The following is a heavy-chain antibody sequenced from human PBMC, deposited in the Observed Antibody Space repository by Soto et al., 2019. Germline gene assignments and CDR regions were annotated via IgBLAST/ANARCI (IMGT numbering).Heavy chain of an antibody. J-gene: IGHJ6*02. CDR3: ARRSSGWYYYYYGMDV. Sequence: PSDTLSLTCTVSGFSISSYYGSWIRQPPGKGLEWIGYSYDSGSTNYNPSLKSRVTISGDTSKNQFSLKLSSVTAADTAVYYCARRSSGWYYYYYGMDVWGQGTTVTVSS. CDR1: GFSISSYY. V-gene: IGHV4-59*01. CDR2: SYDSGST. D-gene: IGHD6-19*01.